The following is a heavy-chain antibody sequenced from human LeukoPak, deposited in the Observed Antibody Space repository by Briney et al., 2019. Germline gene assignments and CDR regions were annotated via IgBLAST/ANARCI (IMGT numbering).Heavy chain of an antibody. J-gene: IGHJ6*03. CDR1: GFTFSTYN. Sequence: GGSLRLSCAASGFTFSTYNMNWVRQAPGKGLEWVSSITSTSSYMYYADSVKGRFTISRDNAENSLYLQMNSLRAEDTAVYYCARDPYSGSYGDYYYYYMDVWGKGTTVTISS. CDR2: ITSTSSYM. V-gene: IGHV3-21*01. CDR3: ARDPYSGSYGDYYYYYMDV. D-gene: IGHD1-26*01.